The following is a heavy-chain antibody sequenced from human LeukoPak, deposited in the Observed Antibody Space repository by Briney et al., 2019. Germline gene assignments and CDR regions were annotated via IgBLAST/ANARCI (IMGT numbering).Heavy chain of an antibody. V-gene: IGHV4-31*03. D-gene: IGHD3-3*01. J-gene: IGHJ4*02. CDR1: GGSISSGGYY. CDR2: IYYSGST. Sequence: SETLSLTCTVSGGSISSGGYYWSWIRQHPGKGLEWIGYIYYSGSTYYNPSLKSRVTISVDTSKNQFSLKLSSVTAADTAVYYCARENYDFWSGYSDYWGQGTLVTVSS. CDR3: ARENYDFWSGYSDY.